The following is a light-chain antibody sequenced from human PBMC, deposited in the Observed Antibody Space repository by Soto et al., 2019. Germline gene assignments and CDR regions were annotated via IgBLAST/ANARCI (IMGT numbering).Light chain of an antibody. CDR3: QHLNSYPFT. CDR2: AAS. V-gene: IGKV1-9*01. CDR1: QGISSY. J-gene: IGKJ2*01. Sequence: DIQLTQSPSFLSASVGDRVTITCRASQGISSYLAWYQQKPGKAPKLLIYAASTLQSGVPSRFSGSGSGTGFTLTISSLQPEDFATYYCQHLNSYPFTFGQGTKLEIK.